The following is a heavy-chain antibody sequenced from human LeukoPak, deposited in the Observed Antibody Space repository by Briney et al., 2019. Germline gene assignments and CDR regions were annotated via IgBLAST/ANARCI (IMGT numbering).Heavy chain of an antibody. Sequence: ASVKVSCKASGYTFTRYYLHWVRQAPGQGLEWMGIINPSGGSTSYEQKFQGRVTMTRDMSTSTVYMELSSLRSGDTAVYFCARELEAITGTTFRGWFDPWGQGTLVTVSS. CDR1: GYTFTRYY. CDR2: INPSGGST. D-gene: IGHD1-7*01. CDR3: ARELEAITGTTFRGWFDP. J-gene: IGHJ5*02. V-gene: IGHV1-46*01.